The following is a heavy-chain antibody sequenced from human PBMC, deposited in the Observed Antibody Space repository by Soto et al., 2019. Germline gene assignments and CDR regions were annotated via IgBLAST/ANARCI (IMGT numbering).Heavy chain of an antibody. Sequence: GGSLRLSCAASGFTFSSYGMHWVRQAPGKGLEWVAVIWYDGSNKYYADSVKGRFTISRDNSKNTLYLQMNSLRAEDTAVYYCARGFQGYSPEPVWGKGTTVTVSS. V-gene: IGHV3-33*01. D-gene: IGHD3-22*01. CDR3: ARGFQGYSPEPV. J-gene: IGHJ6*04. CDR2: IWYDGSNK. CDR1: GFTFSSYG.